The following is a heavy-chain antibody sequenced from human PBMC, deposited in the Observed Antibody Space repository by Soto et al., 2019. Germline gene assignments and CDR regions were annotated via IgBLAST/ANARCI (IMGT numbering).Heavy chain of an antibody. J-gene: IGHJ4*02. Sequence: PSETLSLTCTVSGGSINSYYWSWVRQPPGKGLEWIGYVYYNGRTNYNPSLKSRVTMSADTSKNQFSLKLTSVTAADTAVYYCAREGNLGRWLQPLDFWGQGTLVS. CDR2: VYYNGRT. CDR3: AREGNLGRWLQPLDF. D-gene: IGHD5-12*01. V-gene: IGHV4-59*01. CDR1: GGSINSYY.